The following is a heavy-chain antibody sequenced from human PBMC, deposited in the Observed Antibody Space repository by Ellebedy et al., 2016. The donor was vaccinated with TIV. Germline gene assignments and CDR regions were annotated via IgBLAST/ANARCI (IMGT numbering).Heavy chain of an antibody. J-gene: IGHJ4*02. V-gene: IGHV3-49*03. D-gene: IGHD3-22*01. CDR3: SKSTYYYDSRRGNPFDN. CDR1: GFTFGDYA. CDR2: IRSKACGGTT. Sequence: GESLKISXTASGFTFGDYAMSWFRQAPGKGLEWVSFIRSKACGGTTEYAASVKGRFTISRDDSKSIAYLQMNSLKTEDTAVYYCSKSTYYYDSRRGNPFDNWGQGTLVTVSS.